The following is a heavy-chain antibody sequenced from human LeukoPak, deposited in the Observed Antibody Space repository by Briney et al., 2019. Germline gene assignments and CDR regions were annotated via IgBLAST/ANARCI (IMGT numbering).Heavy chain of an antibody. D-gene: IGHD6-19*01. CDR3: ARLYSSGWYYFDN. Sequence: GGSLRLSCAASGFTFSSYAMTWVRQAPGKGLEWVATTSYHGRNAYYADSVKGRFNISRDNSKNTLYLEMNSLRPEDTAVYYCARLYSSGWYYFDNWGQGTLVTVSS. J-gene: IGHJ4*02. CDR2: TSYHGRNA. CDR1: GFTFSSYA. V-gene: IGHV3-30*04.